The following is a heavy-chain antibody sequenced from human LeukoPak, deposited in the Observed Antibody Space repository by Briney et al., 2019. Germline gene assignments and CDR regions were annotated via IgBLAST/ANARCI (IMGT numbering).Heavy chain of an antibody. CDR3: AKDVTTFYYYYMDV. J-gene: IGHJ6*03. CDR1: GFTFSNHG. V-gene: IGHV3-23*01. Sequence: GGTLRLSCAASGFTFSNHGMNWVRQAPGKGLEWVSGISPSGDITYYADSVKGRFTISRDNSKNTLYLQMNSLRAEDTAVYYCAKDVTTFYYYYMDVWGKGTTVTVSS. D-gene: IGHD4-11*01. CDR2: ISPSGDIT.